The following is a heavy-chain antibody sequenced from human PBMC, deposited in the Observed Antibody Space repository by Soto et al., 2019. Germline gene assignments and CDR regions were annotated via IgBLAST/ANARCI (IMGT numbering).Heavy chain of an antibody. CDR1: GFTFSSYA. CDR3: AKDLSDTVTRDP. D-gene: IGHD4-4*01. J-gene: IGHJ5*02. V-gene: IGHV3-23*01. CDR2: ISGSGGST. Sequence: GGSLRLSCAASGFTFSSYAMSWVRQAPGKGLEWVSAISGSGGSTYYADSVKGRFTISRDNSKNTLYLQMNSLGAEDTAVYYCAKDLSDTVTRDPWGQGTLVTVSS.